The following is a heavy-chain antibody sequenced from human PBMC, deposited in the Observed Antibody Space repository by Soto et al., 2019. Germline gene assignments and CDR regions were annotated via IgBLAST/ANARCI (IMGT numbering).Heavy chain of an antibody. V-gene: IGHV4-39*01. J-gene: IGHJ4*02. D-gene: IGHD2-2*01. CDR2: IYSGGNT. CDR1: GGSITSHHYY. Sequence: QLQVQESGPGQVKPSQTLSLTCTVSGGSITSHHYYWGWIRQPPGKGLEWIGSIYSGGNTYYNPSLRSRLTIFVDTAKNLISLKLSSATAADSAIYYCGSGPSTTWIDNWGLGTQVSVSS. CDR3: GSGPSTTWIDN.